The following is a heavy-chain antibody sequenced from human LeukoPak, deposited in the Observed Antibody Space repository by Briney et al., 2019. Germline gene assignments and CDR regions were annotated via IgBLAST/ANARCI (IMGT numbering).Heavy chain of an antibody. CDR1: GFTFSSYD. V-gene: IGHV3-13*01. CDR2: IGTAGDT. Sequence: GGSLRLSCAASGFTFSSYDMHWVRQATGKCLEWVSAIGTAGDTYYPGSVKGRFTISRENAKNSLYLQMNSLRAGDTAVYYCARSSTWYGMDVWGQGTTVTVSS. D-gene: IGHD2-2*01. J-gene: IGHJ6*02. CDR3: ARSSTWYGMDV.